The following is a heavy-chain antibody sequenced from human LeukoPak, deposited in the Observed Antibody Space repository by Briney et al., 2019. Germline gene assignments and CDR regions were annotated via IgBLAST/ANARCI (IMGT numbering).Heavy chain of an antibody. V-gene: IGHV1-69*05. J-gene: IGHJ3*02. D-gene: IGHD1-26*01. CDR2: IIPIFGTA. Sequence: GASVKVSCKASGGTFSSYAISWVRQAPGQGLEWMGGIIPIFGTANYAQKFQGRVTITTDESTSTAYMELSSLRSEDTAVYYCARGLGSYYEGGHAFDIWGQGTVVTVSS. CDR1: GGTFSSYA. CDR3: ARGLGSYYEGGHAFDI.